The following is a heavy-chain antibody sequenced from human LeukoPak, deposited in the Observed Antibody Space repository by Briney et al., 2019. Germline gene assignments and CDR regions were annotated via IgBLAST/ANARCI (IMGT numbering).Heavy chain of an antibody. CDR3: ARGGRYFDWLSATYYFDY. CDR2: ISAYNGNT. V-gene: IGHV1-18*01. Sequence: GASVKVSCKASGYTFTSYGISWVRQAPGQGLEWMGWISAYNGNTNYAQKLHGSVTMNTDTSPITAYMVLRSLRYDDTAVYYCARGGRYFDWLSATYYFDYWGQGTLVTVSS. J-gene: IGHJ4*02. CDR1: GYTFTSYG. D-gene: IGHD3-9*01.